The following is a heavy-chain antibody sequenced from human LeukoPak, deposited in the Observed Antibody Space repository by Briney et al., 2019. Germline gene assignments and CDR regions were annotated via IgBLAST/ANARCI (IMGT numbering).Heavy chain of an antibody. Sequence: GSLRLSCAASGFTFSNAWMNWVRQAPGKGLEWVGRIKSKTDGGTTDYAAPVKGRFTISRDDSKNTLYLQMNSLKTEDTAVYYCTTDILTAYYLYFDYWGQGTLVTVSS. CDR3: TTDILTAYYLYFDY. CDR2: IKSKTDGGTT. J-gene: IGHJ4*02. D-gene: IGHD3-9*01. V-gene: IGHV3-15*01. CDR1: GFTFSNAW.